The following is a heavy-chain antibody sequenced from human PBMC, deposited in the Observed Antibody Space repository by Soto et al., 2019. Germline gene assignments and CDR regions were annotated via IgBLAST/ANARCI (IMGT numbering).Heavy chain of an antibody. D-gene: IGHD4-4*01. CDR1: GYTFTSYW. CDR3: ATRRYSNAYFDF. V-gene: IGHV5-51*01. Sequence: PGESLRISCQGSGYTFTSYWIAWVRQMPGKGLEWMGLIYPGDSGTRYNPSFQGQVTISADRSMNTAYLQWSSLKASDTAMYYCATRRYSNAYFDFWGQGTVVTVSS. J-gene: IGHJ4*02. CDR2: IYPGDSGT.